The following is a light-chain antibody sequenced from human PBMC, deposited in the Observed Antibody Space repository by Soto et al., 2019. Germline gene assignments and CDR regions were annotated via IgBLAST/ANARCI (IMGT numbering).Light chain of an antibody. J-gene: IGKJ2*01. Sequence: EIVLTQSPGTLSLSPGERATLSCRASQSVSSSYLAWYQQKPGQAPRLLLYGASSRATGIPDRFSGSGSGTDCTLTISRLEPEDFAVYYFQRYGSSSYTFGQGTKLEIK. CDR3: QRYGSSSYT. CDR2: GAS. V-gene: IGKV3-20*01. CDR1: QSVSSSY.